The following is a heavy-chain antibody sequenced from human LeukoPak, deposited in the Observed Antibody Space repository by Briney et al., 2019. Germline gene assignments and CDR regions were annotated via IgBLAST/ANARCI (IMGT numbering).Heavy chain of an antibody. CDR1: GFTFGDYA. CDR3: TRFLYGDYWDFDY. D-gene: IGHD4-17*01. J-gene: IGHJ4*02. V-gene: IGHV3-49*03. Sequence: HAGGSLRLSCTASGFTFGDYAMSWFRQAPGKGLGWVGFIRSKAYGGTTEYAASVKGRFTISRDDSKSIAYLQMNSLKTEYTGVYYCTRFLYGDYWDFDYWGQGTLVTVSS. CDR2: IRSKAYGGTT.